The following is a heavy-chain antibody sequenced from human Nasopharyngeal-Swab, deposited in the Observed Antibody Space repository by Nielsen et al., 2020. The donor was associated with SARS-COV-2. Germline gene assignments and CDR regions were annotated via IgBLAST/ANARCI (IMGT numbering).Heavy chain of an antibody. V-gene: IGHV3-11*06. D-gene: IGHD3-10*01. CDR2: ISSSSSYT. Sequence: GESLKISCAASGFTFSDYYMSWIRQAPGKGLEWVSYISSSSSYTNYADSVKGRFTISRDNAKNSLYLQMNSLRAEDTAVYYCAKDGGGFGEPFYGMDVWGQGTTVTVSS. CDR3: AKDGGGFGEPFYGMDV. J-gene: IGHJ6*02. CDR1: GFTFSDYY.